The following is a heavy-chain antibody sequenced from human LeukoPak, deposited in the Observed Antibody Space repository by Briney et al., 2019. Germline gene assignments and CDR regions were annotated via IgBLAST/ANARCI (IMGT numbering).Heavy chain of an antibody. D-gene: IGHD1-26*01. V-gene: IGHV3-74*01. Sequence: GGSLRLSCAASGFTFSSYWMHWVRQAPGKGLVWVSRINSDGSSTSYADSVKGRFTISRDNAKNTLYLQMNSLRAEDTAVYYCARVRSGSSAGNYGTDVWGQGTTVTVSS. CDR2: INSDGSST. CDR1: GFTFSSYW. CDR3: ARVRSGSSAGNYGTDV. J-gene: IGHJ6*02.